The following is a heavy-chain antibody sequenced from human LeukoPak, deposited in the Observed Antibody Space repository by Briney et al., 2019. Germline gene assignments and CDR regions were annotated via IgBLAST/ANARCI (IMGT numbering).Heavy chain of an antibody. CDR2: ISGSGGST. D-gene: IGHD2-15*01. CDR1: GFTFSNYA. V-gene: IGHV3-23*01. J-gene: IGHJ6*02. CDR3: AKISSRDIVVVRDV. Sequence: GESLRISCAASGFTFSNYAMTWVRQAPGKGLEWVSAISGSGGSTYYADSVKGRFTISRDNSKNTLYLQMNSLRAEDTAVYYCAKISSRDIVVVRDVWGQGTTVTVSS.